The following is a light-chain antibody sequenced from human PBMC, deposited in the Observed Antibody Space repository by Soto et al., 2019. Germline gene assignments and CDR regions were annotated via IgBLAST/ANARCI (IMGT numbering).Light chain of an antibody. CDR3: ASWDDRLGAVI. CDR2: SNN. Sequence: QSVLTQPPSASGTPGQTGFISCSGSSSNIGGTNYAYWYQQLPGAAPKLLMHSNNLRPSGVPERISGSKFGTAASLAISGLRSEDEAVYYCASWDDRLGAVIFGGGTKLTVL. V-gene: IGLV1-47*02. CDR1: SSNIGGTNY. J-gene: IGLJ2*01.